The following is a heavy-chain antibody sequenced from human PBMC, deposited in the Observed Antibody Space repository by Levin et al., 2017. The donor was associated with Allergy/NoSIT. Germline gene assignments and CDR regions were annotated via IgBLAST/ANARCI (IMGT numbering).Heavy chain of an antibody. CDR2: IYYSGST. CDR1: GGSVSSGSYY. V-gene: IGHV4-61*01. D-gene: IGHD3-22*01. J-gene: IGHJ2*01. Sequence: SETLSLTCTVSGGSVSSGSYYWSWIRQPPGKGLEWIGFIYYSGSTNYNPSLKSRVTISVDTSKNQFSLKLSSVTAADTAVYYCARGSITMIVVGGFDLWGRGTLVTVSS. CDR3: ARGSITMIVVGGFDL.